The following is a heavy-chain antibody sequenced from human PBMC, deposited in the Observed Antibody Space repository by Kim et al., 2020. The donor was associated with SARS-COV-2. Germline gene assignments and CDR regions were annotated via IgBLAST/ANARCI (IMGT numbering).Heavy chain of an antibody. CDR2: IIPIFGTA. D-gene: IGHD6-19*01. Sequence: SVKVSCKASGGTFSSYAISWVRQAPGQGLEWMGGIIPIFGTANYAQKFQGRVTITADESTSTAYMELSSLRSEDTAVYYCARYSSGWNNWFDPWGQGTLVTVSS. V-gene: IGHV1-69*13. CDR3: ARYSSGWNNWFDP. CDR1: GGTFSSYA. J-gene: IGHJ5*02.